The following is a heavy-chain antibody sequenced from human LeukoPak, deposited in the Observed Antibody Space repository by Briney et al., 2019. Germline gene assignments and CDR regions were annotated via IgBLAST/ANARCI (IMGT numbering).Heavy chain of an antibody. J-gene: IGHJ4*02. Sequence: ASVKVSCKASGYSFTNYYMHWVRQAPGQGLEWMGIINPSGGSTTNAQKFQGRVTMTRDTSTTTVDMELSSLRSDDTAMYYCARDERDVVVVPGAMPYWGQGTLVTVST. CDR3: ARDERDVVVVPGAMPY. CDR2: INPSGGST. V-gene: IGHV1-46*01. CDR1: GYSFTNYY. D-gene: IGHD2-2*01.